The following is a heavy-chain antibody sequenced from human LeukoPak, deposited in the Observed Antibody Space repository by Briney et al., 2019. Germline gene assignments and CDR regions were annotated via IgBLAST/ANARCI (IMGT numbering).Heavy chain of an antibody. Sequence: GRSLRLSCAASGFTFDDYAVHWVRQAPGKGLEWVSGISWNSGSIGCADSVKGRFTISRDNAKNSLYLQMNSLRAEDTALYYCARSGLWFGTGTDYWAQGTLVTVSS. CDR3: ARSGLWFGTGTDY. J-gene: IGHJ4*02. CDR2: ISWNSGSI. D-gene: IGHD3-10*01. CDR1: GFTFDDYA. V-gene: IGHV3-9*01.